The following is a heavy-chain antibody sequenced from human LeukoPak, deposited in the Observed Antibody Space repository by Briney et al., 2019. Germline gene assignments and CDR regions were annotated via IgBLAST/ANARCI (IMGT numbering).Heavy chain of an antibody. CDR3: ARGDDFWGDRDAFDI. V-gene: IGHV3-23*01. CDR1: GFTFTDFA. J-gene: IGHJ3*02. Sequence: GGSLRLSCAASGFTFTDFAMNWVRQAPGKGLEWVSGIGGGGTNTDYADSVKGRFTISRDNSKNTLTLQMNSLRVEDTALYYCARGDDFWGDRDAFDIWGQGTMVTVSS. D-gene: IGHD3-3*01. CDR2: IGGGGTNT.